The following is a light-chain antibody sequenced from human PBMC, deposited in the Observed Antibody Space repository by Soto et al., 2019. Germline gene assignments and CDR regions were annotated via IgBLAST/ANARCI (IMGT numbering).Light chain of an antibody. CDR2: WAS. V-gene: IGKV4-1*01. CDR1: QSVLYSSNNKNY. CDR3: QQYYSSPLT. Sequence: DIVINQAPDTLAVSLGETPTINRKSSQSVLYSSNNKNYLAWYQQKPGQPPKLLIYWASTRESGVPDRFSGSGSGTDFTLTISSLQAEDVAVYYCQQYYSSPLTFGGGSKV. J-gene: IGKJ4*01.